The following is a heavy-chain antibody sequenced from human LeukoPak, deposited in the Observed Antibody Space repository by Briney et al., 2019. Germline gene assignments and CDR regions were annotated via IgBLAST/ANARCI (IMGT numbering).Heavy chain of an antibody. CDR2: IIPIFGTA. V-gene: IGHV1-69*05. Sequence: SVKVSCKASGGTLSSYTISWVRQAPGQGLEWMGGIIPIFGTANYAQKFQGRVTITTDESTSTAYMELSSLRSEDTAVYYCARGRAYCGGDCYLDWGQGTLVTVSS. CDR1: GGTLSSYT. J-gene: IGHJ4*02. D-gene: IGHD2-21*02. CDR3: ARGRAYCGGDCYLD.